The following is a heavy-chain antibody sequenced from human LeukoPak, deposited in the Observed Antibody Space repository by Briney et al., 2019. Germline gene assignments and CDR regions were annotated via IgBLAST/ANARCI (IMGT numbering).Heavy chain of an antibody. CDR1: GFSFTKTW. J-gene: IGHJ4*02. Sequence: GGSLRLSCVAPGFSFTKTWMSWVRQAPGKGLEWVARIKSKTDGGTTDYAAPVKGRFTISRDDSKKTVYLQMNSLKEEDTAVYYCTTDAYCSSTSCPGTFDSWGQGTLVTVSS. V-gene: IGHV3-15*01. CDR2: IKSKTDGGTT. D-gene: IGHD2-2*01. CDR3: TTDAYCSSTSCPGTFDS.